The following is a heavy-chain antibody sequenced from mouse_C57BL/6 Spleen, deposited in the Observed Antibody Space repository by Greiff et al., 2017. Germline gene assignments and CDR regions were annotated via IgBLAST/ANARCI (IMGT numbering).Heavy chain of an antibody. CDR2: IDPSDSET. CDR1: GYTFTSYW. CDR3: ARGTGTDAMDY. V-gene: IGHV1-52*01. D-gene: IGHD4-1*01. Sequence: VQLQQPGAELVRPGSSVKLSCKASGYTFTSYWMHWVKQRPIQGLEWIGNIDPSDSETHYNQKFKDKATLTVDKSSSTAYMQLSSLTSEDSAVYYCARGTGTDAMDYWGQGTSGTVSS. J-gene: IGHJ4*01.